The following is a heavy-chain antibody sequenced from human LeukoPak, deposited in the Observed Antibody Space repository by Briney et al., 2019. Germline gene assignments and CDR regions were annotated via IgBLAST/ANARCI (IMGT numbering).Heavy chain of an antibody. J-gene: IGHJ4*02. V-gene: IGHV1-18*01. CDR1: GYTFTSYG. D-gene: IGHD3-3*01. Sequence: ASVKVSCKASGYTFTSYGISWVRQAPGQGLEGIGWISAYNGNTNYAQKLQGRVTMTTDTSTSTAYMELRSLRSGDTAVYYCAREFTAYDFWSGYIPLDYWGQGTLVTVSS. CDR2: ISAYNGNT. CDR3: AREFTAYDFWSGYIPLDY.